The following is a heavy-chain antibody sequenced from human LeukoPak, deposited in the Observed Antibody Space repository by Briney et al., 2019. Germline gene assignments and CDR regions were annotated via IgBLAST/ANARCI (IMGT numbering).Heavy chain of an antibody. Sequence: ASVKVSCKASGYTFIIYYIHWVRQAPGQGLEWMGTVNPSGGSTNYAQKFQGRITMTRDTSTSIVYMELSSLKSEDTAVYYCARGKTMGDYWGQGTRVTVSS. D-gene: IGHD4/OR15-4a*01. CDR2: VNPSGGST. CDR3: ARGKTMGDY. J-gene: IGHJ4*02. V-gene: IGHV1-46*01. CDR1: GYTFIIYY.